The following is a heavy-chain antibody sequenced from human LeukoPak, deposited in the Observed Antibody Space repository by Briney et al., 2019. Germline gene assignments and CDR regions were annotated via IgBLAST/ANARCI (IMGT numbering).Heavy chain of an antibody. J-gene: IGHJ4*02. CDR2: IWYDGSNK. V-gene: IGHV3-33*01. CDR3: ARDRDQYYDSSGYFDY. Sequence: GRSLRLSCAASGFTFSSYGMHWVRQAPGKGLEWVAVIWYDGSNKYYADSVKGRFTISRDNSKNTLYLQMNSLRAEDTAVYYCARDRDQYYDSSGYFDYWGQGTLVTVSS. CDR1: GFTFSSYG. D-gene: IGHD3-22*01.